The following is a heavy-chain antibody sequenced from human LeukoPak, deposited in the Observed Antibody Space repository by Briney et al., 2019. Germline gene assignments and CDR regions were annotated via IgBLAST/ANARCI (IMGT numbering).Heavy chain of an antibody. J-gene: IGHJ4*02. V-gene: IGHV3-21*01. CDR2: ISSSSSYI. CDR1: GFTFSNYG. D-gene: IGHD3-22*01. CDR3: AREEDPYDSSGLVDY. Sequence: PGGSLRLSCATSGFTFSNYGMHWLRQAPGKGLEWVSSISSSSSYIYYADSVKGRFTISRDNAKNSLYLQMNSLRAEDTAVYYCAREEDPYDSSGLVDYWGQGTLVTVSS.